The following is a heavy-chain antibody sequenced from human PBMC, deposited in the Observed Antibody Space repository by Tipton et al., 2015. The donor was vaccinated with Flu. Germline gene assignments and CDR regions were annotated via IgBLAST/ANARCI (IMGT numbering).Heavy chain of an antibody. D-gene: IGHD5-18*01. J-gene: IGHJ4*02. CDR2: IYTNENT. V-gene: IGHV4-61*02. CDR1: GGSISRGSYY. Sequence: TLSLTCTVSGGSISRGSYYWNWIRQPAGKGLEWIGRIYTNENTNNKPSLKSRATISVDTSKNQFSLKLSSVTAADTAVYYCARRGYSYGWVDYWGQGTLVTVSS. CDR3: ARRGYSYGWVDY.